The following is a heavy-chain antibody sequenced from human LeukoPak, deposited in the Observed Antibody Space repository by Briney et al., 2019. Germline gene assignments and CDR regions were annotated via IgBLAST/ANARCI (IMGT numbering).Heavy chain of an antibody. Sequence: GGSLRLSCAASGFIFSTYWMHWVRQAPGKGLVWVSRINTDGSSTAYAASVKGRFTISRDNAQSSLYLQMNSLRAEDTAVYYCAREGPINNGDLDYWGQGTLVTVSS. D-gene: IGHD1/OR15-1a*01. CDR3: AREGPINNGDLDY. V-gene: IGHV3-74*01. CDR2: INTDGSST. CDR1: GFIFSTYW. J-gene: IGHJ4*02.